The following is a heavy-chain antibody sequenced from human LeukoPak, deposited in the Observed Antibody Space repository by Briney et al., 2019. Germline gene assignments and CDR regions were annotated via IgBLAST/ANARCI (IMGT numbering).Heavy chain of an antibody. CDR1: EFTFSSYW. CDR3: ARDGLYSSSWDLDY. J-gene: IGHJ4*02. V-gene: IGHV3-74*01. CDR2: IKGDGSST. Sequence: GGSLRLSSAASEFTFSSYWMHWVRQAPGKGLVWFSRIKGDGSSTTYADSVKGRFTISRDTAKNSLYLQMNSLRAEDTAVYYCARDGLYSSSWDLDYWGQGTLVTVSS. D-gene: IGHD6-6*01.